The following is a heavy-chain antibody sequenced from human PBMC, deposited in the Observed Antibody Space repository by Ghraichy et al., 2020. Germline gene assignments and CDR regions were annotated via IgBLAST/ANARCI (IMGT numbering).Heavy chain of an antibody. D-gene: IGHD2-15*01. J-gene: IGHJ4*02. CDR3: ASARGDIVVVVAAFSRSGARWAAFDY. CDR1: GGSFSGYY. Sequence: SETLSLTCAVYGGSFSGYYWSWIRQPPGKGLEWIGEINHSGSTNYNPSLKSRVTISVDTSKNQFSLKLSSVTAADTAVYYCASARGDIVVVVAAFSRSGARWAAFDYWGQGTLVTVSS. CDR2: INHSGST. V-gene: IGHV4-34*01.